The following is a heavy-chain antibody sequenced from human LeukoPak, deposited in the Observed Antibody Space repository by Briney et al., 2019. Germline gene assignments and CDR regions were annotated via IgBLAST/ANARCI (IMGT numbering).Heavy chain of an antibody. J-gene: IGHJ4*02. V-gene: IGHV1-69*05. CDR2: IIPIFGTA. D-gene: IGHD4-17*01. CDR3: ARGNHPTTVTTYDY. Sequence: SVKVSCKTSGGTFSSYAISWVRQAPGQGLEWMGGIIPIFGTANYAQKFQGRVTITTDESTSTAYMELSSLRSEDTAVYCCARGNHPTTVTTYDYWGQGTLVTVSS. CDR1: GGTFSSYA.